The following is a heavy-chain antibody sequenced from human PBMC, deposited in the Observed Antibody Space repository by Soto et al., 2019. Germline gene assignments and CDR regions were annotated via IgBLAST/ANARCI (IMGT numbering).Heavy chain of an antibody. CDR2: ISPKNGNT. D-gene: IGHD3-3*01. Sequence: ASVKVSCKASGYTFTSYGISWVRQAPGQGLEWMGWISPKNGNTNYAQNFQDRVTMTADTSSSTAYMELRGLRSDDTAKYYCATSYDSGFDPWGQGTLVTVSS. CDR3: ATSYDSGFDP. J-gene: IGHJ5*02. CDR1: GYTFTSYG. V-gene: IGHV1-18*04.